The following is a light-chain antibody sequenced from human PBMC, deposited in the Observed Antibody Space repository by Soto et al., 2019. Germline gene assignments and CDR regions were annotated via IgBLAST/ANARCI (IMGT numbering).Light chain of an antibody. Sequence: DIQMTQSPSSLSASVGDRITITCRASQDINNYLTWFQQKPGKAPKSLIYGAFTLQSGVPSKFTVSGAGTEFTLTISSLQPEDLAIYYCQQYKTYPFTFGPGTKVDIK. J-gene: IGKJ3*01. V-gene: IGKV1-16*02. CDR3: QQYKTYPFT. CDR2: GAF. CDR1: QDINNY.